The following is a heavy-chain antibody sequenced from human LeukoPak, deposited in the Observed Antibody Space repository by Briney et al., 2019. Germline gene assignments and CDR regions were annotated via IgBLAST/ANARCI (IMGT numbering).Heavy chain of an antibody. CDR1: GFTVSSNY. Sequence: PGGSLRLSCAASGFTVSSNYMSWVRQAPEKGLEWVSVIYSSGSTHYADSVKGRFTISRDNSKNALYLQMNSLRAEDTAVYFCARAPPRDAYNLGYWGQGTLVTVSS. V-gene: IGHV3-53*01. J-gene: IGHJ4*02. CDR3: ARAPPRDAYNLGY. D-gene: IGHD5-24*01. CDR2: IYSSGST.